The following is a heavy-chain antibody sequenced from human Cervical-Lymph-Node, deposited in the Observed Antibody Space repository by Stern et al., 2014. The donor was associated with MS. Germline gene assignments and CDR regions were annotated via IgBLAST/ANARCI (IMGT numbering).Heavy chain of an antibody. Sequence: VQLLESGPGLVRPSETLSLTCTVSGGSITTYRWSWIRQPPGKGLEWIGSVFYSGNTDYSPSLKSRVTISVDTSTDRFSLKVTSVNAADTAVYYCAREALGDYDRSAGTYYYNGMDVWGQGTTVTVSS. CDR2: VFYSGNT. V-gene: IGHV4-59*01. CDR3: AREALGDYDRSAGTYYYNGMDV. J-gene: IGHJ6*02. D-gene: IGHD3-22*01. CDR1: GGSITTYR.